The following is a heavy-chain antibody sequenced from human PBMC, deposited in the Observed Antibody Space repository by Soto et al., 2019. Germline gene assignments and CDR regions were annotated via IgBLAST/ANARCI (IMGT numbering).Heavy chain of an antibody. Sequence: PKKNSGXGSLYSFTSYCIGWIRQVPGKGLEWMGIIYPGDSDTRYSPSFQGQVTISADKSISTAYLQWSSLKASDTAMYYCARFSSGWSLAAFDIWGQGTMVTVSS. J-gene: IGHJ3*02. CDR2: IYPGDSDT. D-gene: IGHD6-19*01. CDR3: ARFSSGWSLAAFDI. CDR1: LYSFTSYC. V-gene: IGHV5-51*01.